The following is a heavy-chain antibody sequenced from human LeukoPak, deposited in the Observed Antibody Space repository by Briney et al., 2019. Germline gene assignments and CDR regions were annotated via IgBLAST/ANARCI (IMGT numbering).Heavy chain of an antibody. D-gene: IGHD6-19*01. CDR3: AKAASGWFRYFDY. J-gene: IGHJ4*02. CDR2: ISGSGGST. CDR1: GFTFSSYA. Sequence: QPGGSLRLSYAASGFTFSSYAMSWVSQAPGKGLEWVSAISGSGGSTYYADSVKGRFTISRDNSKNTLYLQMNSLRAEDTAVYYCAKAASGWFRYFDYWGQGTLVTVSS. V-gene: IGHV3-23*01.